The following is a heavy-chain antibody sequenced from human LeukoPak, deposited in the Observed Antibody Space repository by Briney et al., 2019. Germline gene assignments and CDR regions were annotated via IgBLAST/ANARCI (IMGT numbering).Heavy chain of an antibody. D-gene: IGHD2-15*01. CDR3: ARDTGHCSGGSCYPWGMDV. V-gene: IGHV3-66*01. Sequence: QPGGSLRLSCAASGFTVSSNYMSWVRQAPGKGLEWVSVIYSGGSTYYADSVKGRFTISRDNSKNTLYLQMNSLRAEDTAVYYCARDTGHCSGGSCYPWGMDVWGQGTTVTVSS. CDR1: GFTVSSNY. J-gene: IGHJ6*02. CDR2: IYSGGST.